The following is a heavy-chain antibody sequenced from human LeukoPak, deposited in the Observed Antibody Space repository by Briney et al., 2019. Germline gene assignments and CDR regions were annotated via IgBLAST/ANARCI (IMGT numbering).Heavy chain of an antibody. CDR1: GYSISSGYY. D-gene: IGHD1-1*01. CDR3: ARVPLSRSNEPTYYFDY. CDR2: IFHSGST. V-gene: IGHV4-38-2*02. J-gene: IGHJ4*02. Sequence: SETLSLTCTVSGYSISSGYYWGWIRQPPGKGLEWIGSIFHSGSTYYNPSLKSRVTISVDTSKNQFSLKLKSATATDTAVYYCARVPLSRSNEPTYYFDYWGQGTLVTVSS.